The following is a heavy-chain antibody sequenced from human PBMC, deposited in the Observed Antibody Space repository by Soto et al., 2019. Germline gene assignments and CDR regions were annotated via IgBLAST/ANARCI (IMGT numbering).Heavy chain of an antibody. CDR3: ARLLWSRGDWFDP. CDR2: IYYSGSP. V-gene: IGHV4-59*08. D-gene: IGHD3-10*01. J-gene: IGHJ5*02. CDR1: GGSLSSYY. Sequence: SETPSPPLTVLGGSLSSYYWSWIRPPPGKGLEWIGYIYYSGSPNYNPSLKSRVTISVDTSKNQFSLKLSSVTAADTAVYYCARLLWSRGDWFDPWGQGTLVTVS.